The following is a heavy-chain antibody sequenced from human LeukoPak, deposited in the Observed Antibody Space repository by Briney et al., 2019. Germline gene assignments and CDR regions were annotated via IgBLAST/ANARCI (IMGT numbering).Heavy chain of an antibody. Sequence: PGGSLRLSCAASGFRFSTFTMNWVRQAPGKGLEWVSSISSSGRDIYYSDSVKGRFTISRDNARNSLFLQMISLRVDDTAVYYCARGPAITLVRGVTIDFWGQGTLVTVSS. V-gene: IGHV3-21*01. J-gene: IGHJ4*02. CDR2: ISSSGRDI. D-gene: IGHD3-10*01. CDR3: ARGPAITLVRGVTIDF. CDR1: GFRFSTFT.